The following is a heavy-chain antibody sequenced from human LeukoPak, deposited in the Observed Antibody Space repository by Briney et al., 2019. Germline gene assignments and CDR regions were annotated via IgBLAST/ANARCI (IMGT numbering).Heavy chain of an antibody. J-gene: IGHJ4*02. V-gene: IGHV3-23*01. CDR1: GFIFNKHA. Sequence: GGSLRLSCVASGFIFNKHAMSWVRQAPGKGLEWVSGLSGSGSSTDYADSVKGRFTVSRDNSKNTLFLQMDSLRAEDTAIYYCAKERDYGPADYWGQGTLVTVSS. D-gene: IGHD4/OR15-4a*01. CDR2: LSGSGSST. CDR3: AKERDYGPADY.